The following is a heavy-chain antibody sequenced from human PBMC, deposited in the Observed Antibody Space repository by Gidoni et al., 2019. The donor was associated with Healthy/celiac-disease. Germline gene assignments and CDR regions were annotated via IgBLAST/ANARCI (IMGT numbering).Heavy chain of an antibody. CDR2: IYYSGST. J-gene: IGHJ4*02. CDR1: GGSISSGGYY. D-gene: IGHD2-15*01. V-gene: IGHV4-31*03. CDR3: ARGRCSGGSCYAPFDY. Sequence: QVQLQESGPGLVKPSQTLSLTCTVSGGSISSGGYYWSWIRQHPGKGLEWIGYIYYSGSTYYNPSLKSRVTISVDTSKNQFSLKLSSVTAADTAVYYCARGRCSGGSCYAPFDYWGQGTLVTVSS.